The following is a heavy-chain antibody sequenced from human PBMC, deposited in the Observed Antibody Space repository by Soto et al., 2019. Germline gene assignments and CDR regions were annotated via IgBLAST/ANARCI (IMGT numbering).Heavy chain of an antibody. CDR2: MSGSGSGT. Sequence: DVQLLESGGGLVQPGGSLRLSCAASGFRFSTYDMSWVRQDPGKGLEWVSVMSGSGSGTYYADSVNGRFTISRDNSKNTLYLQMNSLRAEDTAVYYCVRQAKLTTVTANVGYYYGLDVWGQGTTVTVSS. J-gene: IGHJ6*02. D-gene: IGHD4-4*01. V-gene: IGHV3-23*01. CDR1: GFRFSTYD. CDR3: VRQAKLTTVTANVGYYYGLDV.